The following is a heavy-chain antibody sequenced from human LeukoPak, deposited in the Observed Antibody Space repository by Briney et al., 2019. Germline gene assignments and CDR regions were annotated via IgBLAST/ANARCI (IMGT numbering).Heavy chain of an antibody. Sequence: ASVKVSCKASGYTFTSYGISWVRQAPGQGLEWMGWISANNGNTNYAQKLQGRVTMTTDTSTSTAYMELRSLRSDDTAVYYCARDRISDYVWGSYRHDYWGQGTLVTVSS. CDR3: ARDRISDYVWGSYRHDY. J-gene: IGHJ4*02. V-gene: IGHV1-18*01. CDR1: GYTFTSYG. CDR2: ISANNGNT. D-gene: IGHD3-16*02.